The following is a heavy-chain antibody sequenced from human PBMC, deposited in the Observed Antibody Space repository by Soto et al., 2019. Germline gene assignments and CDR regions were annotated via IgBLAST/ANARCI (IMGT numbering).Heavy chain of an antibody. CDR1: GFSLTTSGMC. V-gene: IGHV4-61*08. CDR3: ARALFRSGSRADP. Sequence: LVNPTHTFTLTCSFSGFSLTTSGMCVSWVRQAPGKGLEWIGYIYYSGSTNYNPSLKSRVTISVDTSKNQFSLKLSSVTAADTAVYYCARALFRSGSRADPWGQGTLVTVSS. J-gene: IGHJ5*02. CDR2: IYYSGST. D-gene: IGHD3-3*01.